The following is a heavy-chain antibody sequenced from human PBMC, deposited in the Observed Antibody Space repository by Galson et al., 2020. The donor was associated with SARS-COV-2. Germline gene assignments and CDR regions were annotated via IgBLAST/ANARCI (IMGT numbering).Heavy chain of an antibody. J-gene: IGHJ6*02. CDR3: AREGGILEDCSSTSCYAYPGMDV. CDR2: IWYDGSNK. Sequence: AGSLRLSCAASGLTLRSYGMHWVRQAPGKGLEWVAVIWYDGSNKYSADSVKGRFTISRDNSKNPLSLQMNSLRAEDTAVYYCAREGGILEDCSSTSCYAYPGMDVWGQGTTVTVSS. CDR1: GLTLRSYG. D-gene: IGHD2-2*01. V-gene: IGHV3-33*01.